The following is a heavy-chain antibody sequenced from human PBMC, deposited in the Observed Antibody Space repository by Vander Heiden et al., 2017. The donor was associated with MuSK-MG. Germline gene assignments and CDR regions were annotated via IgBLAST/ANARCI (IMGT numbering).Heavy chain of an antibody. J-gene: IGHJ4*02. V-gene: IGHV1-69*04. Sequence: QVQLVQSGAEVKKPGPSVNVSCKASGGTSSSHAISWVRQAHGQGIEWMGRIIPILGIAKYAQKFQGRVTITADKSTSTAYMELSSLRSEDTAVYYCARAWNGYNLETLGYWGQGTQVTVS. CDR3: ARAWNGYNLETLGY. D-gene: IGHD5-12*01. CDR2: IIPILGIA. CDR1: GGTSSSHA.